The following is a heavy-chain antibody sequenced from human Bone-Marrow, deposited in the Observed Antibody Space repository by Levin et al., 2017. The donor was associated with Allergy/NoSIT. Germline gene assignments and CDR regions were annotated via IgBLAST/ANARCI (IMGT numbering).Heavy chain of an antibody. CDR2: ISYDENRR. V-gene: IGHV3-30*09. J-gene: IGHJ4*02. CDR1: GFTFPNYW. Sequence: LSLTCAASGFTFPNYWMTWVRQAPGKGLEWVAVISYDENRRYYGESVKGRFAISRDNSKNILYLQMNSLRAEDTAVYYCARGGEQPKFLGEALSRRPSLGLFDYWGQGTLVTVSS. CDR3: ARGGEQPKFLGEALSRRPSLGLFDY. D-gene: IGHD3-16*01.